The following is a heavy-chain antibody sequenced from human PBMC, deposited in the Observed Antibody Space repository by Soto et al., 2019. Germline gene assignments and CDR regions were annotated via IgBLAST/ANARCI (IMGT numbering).Heavy chain of an antibody. CDR3: AKGSGSGAHYSMDV. CDR1: GFTFSNYG. D-gene: IGHD3-10*01. CDR2: ISSSGGST. Sequence: EVQLLESGGGLVQPGGSLRISCAASGFTFSNYGMSWVRQAPGKGLEWVSSISSSGGSTYYADSVKGRFTISRDNSKNTLYLHMTSLRAEDTAVYYCAKGSGSGAHYSMDVWGQGTTVTVSS. V-gene: IGHV3-23*01. J-gene: IGHJ6*02.